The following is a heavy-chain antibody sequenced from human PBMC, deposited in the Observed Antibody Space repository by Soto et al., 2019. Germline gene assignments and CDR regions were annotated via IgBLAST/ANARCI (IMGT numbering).Heavy chain of an antibody. V-gene: IGHV3-21*01. Sequence: GSLRLSCAASGFTFRSFTMNWVREAPGKGLEWVSTISSNSAYIYYTDALRGRFTISRDNAKNSLHLQMNSLRAEDTAVYYCTRDASRDSSARGWFDPWGPGTLVTVSS. CDR1: GFTFRSFT. CDR3: TRDASRDSSARGWFDP. D-gene: IGHD6-13*01. J-gene: IGHJ5*02. CDR2: ISSNSAYI.